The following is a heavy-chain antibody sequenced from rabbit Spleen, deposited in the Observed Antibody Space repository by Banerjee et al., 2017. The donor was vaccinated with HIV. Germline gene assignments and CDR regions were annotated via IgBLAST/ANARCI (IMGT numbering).Heavy chain of an antibody. CDR1: GLSFSSGYY. Sequence: QQLEESGGGLVKPGASLTLTCKASGLSFSSGYYVSWVRQAPGKGLEWIGCIGTGSGSTWYASWAKGRFTISKTSSTTVTLQMTSLTAADTATFFCASAYSDIYFSLWGPGTLVTVS. CDR2: IGTGSGST. D-gene: IGHD6-1*01. V-gene: IGHV1S40*01. J-gene: IGHJ4*01. CDR3: ASAYSDIYFSL.